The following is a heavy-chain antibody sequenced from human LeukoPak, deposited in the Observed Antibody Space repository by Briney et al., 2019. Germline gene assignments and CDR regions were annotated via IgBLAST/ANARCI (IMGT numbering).Heavy chain of an antibody. V-gene: IGHV1-8*01. J-gene: IGHJ6*03. Sequence: ASVTVSFKASGYTFTIHDINWVRQATGQGLEWMGWMNPDSGNTAYAQKFQGRVTMTRNTSIGTAYMELSSLRSEDTAVYFCARDYCSGGGCYSNYYYYYMDVWGKGTTVTVSS. D-gene: IGHD2-15*01. CDR2: MNPDSGNT. CDR3: ARDYCSGGGCYSNYYYYYMDV. CDR1: GYTFTIHD.